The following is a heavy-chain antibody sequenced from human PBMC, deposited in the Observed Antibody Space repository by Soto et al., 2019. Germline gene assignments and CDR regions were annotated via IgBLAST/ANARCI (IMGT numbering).Heavy chain of an antibody. V-gene: IGHV4-4*02. D-gene: IGHD6-13*01. J-gene: IGHJ4*02. CDR3: ARASYSSSSLREIDY. CDR1: GGSISSSNW. Sequence: SETLSLTCAVSGGSISSSNWWSWIRQPPGKGLEWIGEINHSGSTNYNPSLKSRVTISVDTSKNQFSLKLSSVTAADTAVYYCARASYSSSSLREIDYWGQGTLVTVSS. CDR2: INHSGST.